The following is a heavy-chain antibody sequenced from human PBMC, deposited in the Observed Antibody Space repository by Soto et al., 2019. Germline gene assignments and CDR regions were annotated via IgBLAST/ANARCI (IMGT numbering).Heavy chain of an antibody. CDR2: ISGSGGNI. CDR1: GFTFSSYA. D-gene: IGHD6-19*01. J-gene: IGHJ6*02. V-gene: IGHV3-23*01. CDR3: AKPASGWYLKLMNGMDV. Sequence: GGSLRLSCVVSGFTFSSYAMSWVRQAPGKGLGWVSSISGSGGNIYYADSVKGRFTISRDNSKNRLHLQMNSLRAEDTAVYYCAKPASGWYLKLMNGMDVWGQGTTVTVS.